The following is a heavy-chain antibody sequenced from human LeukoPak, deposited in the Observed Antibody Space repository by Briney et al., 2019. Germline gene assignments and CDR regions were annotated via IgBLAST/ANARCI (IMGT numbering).Heavy chain of an antibody. D-gene: IGHD4-17*01. CDR1: GGTFSSYA. Sequence: ASVKVSCKASGGTFSSYAISWVRQAPGQGLGWMGGIIPIFGTANYAQKFQGRVTITADKSTSTAYMELSSLRSEDTAVYYCARDRVGTTGPTYYFDYWGQGTLVTVSS. V-gene: IGHV1-69*06. J-gene: IGHJ4*02. CDR3: ARDRVGTTGPTYYFDY. CDR2: IIPIFGTA.